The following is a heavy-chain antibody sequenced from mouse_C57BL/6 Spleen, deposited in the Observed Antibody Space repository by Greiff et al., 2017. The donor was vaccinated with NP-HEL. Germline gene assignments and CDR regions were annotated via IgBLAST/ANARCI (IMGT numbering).Heavy chain of an antibody. Sequence: VQLQQSGAELVRPGASVKLSCTASGFNIKDDYMHWVKQRPEQGLEWIGWIDPENGDTEYASKFQGKATITADTSSNTAYLQLSSLTSEDTAVYYCTTSTVVEGYFDGWGTGTTVTVSS. V-gene: IGHV14-4*01. CDR3: TTSTVVEGYFDG. CDR1: GFNIKDDY. D-gene: IGHD1-1*01. J-gene: IGHJ1*03. CDR2: IDPENGDT.